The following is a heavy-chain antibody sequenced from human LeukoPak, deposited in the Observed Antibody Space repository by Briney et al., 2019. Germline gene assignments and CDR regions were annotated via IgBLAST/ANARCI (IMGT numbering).Heavy chain of an antibody. Sequence: PGGSLRLSCAASGFTFSSYSMNWVRQAPGKGLEWVSSISSRSSYIYYADSVKGRFTISRDNAKNSLYLQMNSLRAEDTAVYYCARETDYDFWSGYYPDAFDIWGQGTMVTVSS. D-gene: IGHD3-3*01. CDR1: GFTFSSYS. CDR3: ARETDYDFWSGYYPDAFDI. CDR2: ISSRSSYI. J-gene: IGHJ3*02. V-gene: IGHV3-21*01.